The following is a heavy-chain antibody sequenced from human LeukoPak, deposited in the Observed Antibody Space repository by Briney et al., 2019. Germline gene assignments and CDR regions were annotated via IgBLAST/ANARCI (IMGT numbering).Heavy chain of an antibody. J-gene: IGHJ5*02. D-gene: IGHD3-3*01. V-gene: IGHV3-48*01. CDR1: GFTFSSYS. Sequence: GGSLRLSCAASGFTFSSYSMNWVRQAPGKGLEWVSYISSSSSTIYYADSVKGRFTISRDNSKNTLYLQMNSLRAEDTAVYYCAKDLGSDFGVVIPTWGQGTLVTVSS. CDR2: ISSSSSTI. CDR3: AKDLGSDFGVVIPT.